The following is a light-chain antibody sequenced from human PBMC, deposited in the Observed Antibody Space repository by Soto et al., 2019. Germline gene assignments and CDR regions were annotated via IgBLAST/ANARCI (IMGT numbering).Light chain of an antibody. Sequence: DIQLTQSPSSLSSSVGDRVTIACRASQGISTYLAWYQQKPGKVPKLLIYAASTLLSGVPSRFSGSGSGTDFTLTIRSLQPEDVATYYCQKYYTAPLTFGQGTKVEIK. CDR3: QKYYTAPLT. J-gene: IGKJ1*01. V-gene: IGKV1-27*01. CDR2: AAS. CDR1: QGISTY.